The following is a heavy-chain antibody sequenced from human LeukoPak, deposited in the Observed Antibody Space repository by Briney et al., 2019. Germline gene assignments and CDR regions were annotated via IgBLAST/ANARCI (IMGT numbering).Heavy chain of an antibody. J-gene: IGHJ4*02. D-gene: IGHD1-26*01. CDR3: AVKPGYPGSWGTFDS. Sequence: GESLKISCKTSGYSFTNYWIGWVRQMAGKGLEWMGSIYPGDSDTRYSPSFQGQVTVSADKSISTAYLQRSSLKASDTAMYYCAVKPGYPGSWGTFDSWGQGTLVTVSS. V-gene: IGHV5-51*01. CDR2: IYPGDSDT. CDR1: GYSFTNYW.